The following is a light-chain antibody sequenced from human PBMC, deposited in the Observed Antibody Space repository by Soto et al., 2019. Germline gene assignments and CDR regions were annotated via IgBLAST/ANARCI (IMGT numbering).Light chain of an antibody. V-gene: IGLV1-44*01. CDR3: ATWDDGLSAYV. Sequence: QSVLTQPPSASGTPGQRVTFSCSGSSSNIGGNTVSWFQHLPRTAPKLLIFSNSQRPSGVPDRFSGAKSGTSASLAISVLQSEDEANYYCATWDDGLSAYVFGTGTKLTVL. CDR2: SNS. CDR1: SSNIGGNT. J-gene: IGLJ1*01.